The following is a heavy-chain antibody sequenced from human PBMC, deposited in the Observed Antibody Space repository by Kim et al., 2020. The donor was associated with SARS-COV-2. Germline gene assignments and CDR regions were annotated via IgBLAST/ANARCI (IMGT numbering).Heavy chain of an antibody. CDR1: GFTFSSYW. V-gene: IGHV3-7*01. CDR2: IKQDGSEK. D-gene: IGHD3-3*01. Sequence: GGSLRLSCAASGFTFSSYWMSWVRQAPGKGLEWVANIKQDGSEKYYVDSVKGRFTISRDNAKNSLYLQMNSLRAEDTAVYYCARDIAIPGPFWSGYYYYYYYGMDVWGQGTTVTVSS. CDR3: ARDIAIPGPFWSGYYYYYYYGMDV. J-gene: IGHJ6*02.